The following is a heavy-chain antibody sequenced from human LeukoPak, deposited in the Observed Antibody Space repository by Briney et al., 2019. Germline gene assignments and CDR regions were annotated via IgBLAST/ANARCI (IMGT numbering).Heavy chain of an antibody. CDR2: INPNSGGT. CDR3: ARVRGIAATNPRDDY. V-gene: IGHV1-2*02. J-gene: IGHJ4*02. D-gene: IGHD6-25*01. CDR1: GYTFTGYY. Sequence: ASVKVSCKASGYTFTGYYMHWVRQAPGQGLEWMGWINPNSGGTNYAQKFQDRVTMTRDTSITTAYMDMSRLRSDDTAVYYCARVRGIAATNPRDDYWGQGTLVTVSS.